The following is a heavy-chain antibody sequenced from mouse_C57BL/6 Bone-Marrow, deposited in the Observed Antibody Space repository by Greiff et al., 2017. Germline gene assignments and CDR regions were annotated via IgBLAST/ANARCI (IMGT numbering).Heavy chain of an antibody. CDR3: ALITTVVATRDWYFDV. CDR2: IDPANGNT. CDR1: GFNIKNTY. Sequence: EVQLQQSVAELVRPGASVKLSCTASGFNIKNTYMHWVKQRPEQGLEWIGRIDPANGNTKYAPKFQGKATITADTSSNTAYLQLSSLTSEDTAIYYCALITTVVATRDWYFDVRGTGTTVTVSS. J-gene: IGHJ1*03. V-gene: IGHV14-3*01. D-gene: IGHD1-1*01.